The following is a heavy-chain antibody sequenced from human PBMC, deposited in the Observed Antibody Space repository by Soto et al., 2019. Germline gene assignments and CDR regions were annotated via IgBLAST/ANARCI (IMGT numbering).Heavy chain of an antibody. J-gene: IGHJ4*02. CDR3: ARSVRSGLLHCSGGSCYPFDY. D-gene: IGHD2-15*01. Sequence: SETLSLTCTVSGGSVSSGSYYRSWIRQPPGKGLEWIGYIYYSGSTNYNPSLKSRVTISVDTSKNQFSLKLSSVTAADTAVYYCARSVRSGLLHCSGGSCYPFDYWGQGTLVTVSS. CDR1: GGSVSSGSYY. V-gene: IGHV4-61*01. CDR2: IYYSGST.